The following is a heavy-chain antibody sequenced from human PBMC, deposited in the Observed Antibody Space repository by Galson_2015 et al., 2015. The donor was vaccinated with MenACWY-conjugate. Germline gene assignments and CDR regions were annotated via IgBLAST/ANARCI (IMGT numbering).Heavy chain of an antibody. J-gene: IGHJ6*02. Sequence: CAISGDSVSRSSAAWNWIRQSPSRGLEWLGRTYFRFKWFNDYAESVKSRITIEADTSKNQFSLHLNSVTPDDTAVYYCTTGDGCNVGQRCASRSYSNGMDVWGQGTTVTVSS. D-gene: IGHD5-24*01. CDR2: TYFRFKWFN. V-gene: IGHV6-1*01. CDR1: GDSVSRSSAA. CDR3: TTGDGCNVGQRCASRSYSNGMDV.